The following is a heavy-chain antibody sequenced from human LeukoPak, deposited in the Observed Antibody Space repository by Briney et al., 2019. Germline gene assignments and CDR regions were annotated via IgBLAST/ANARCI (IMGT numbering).Heavy chain of an antibody. D-gene: IGHD4-17*01. CDR1: GFTFSSYW. V-gene: IGHV3-74*01. CDR2: INSDGSST. J-gene: IGHJ3*02. Sequence: QPWGSLRLSCAASGFTFSSYWMHWVRQGPGKGLVWVSRINSDGSSTSYADPVKGRFTISRDNAKNTLYLQMNSLRAKDTAVYYCARDYGDYVDMAFDIWGQGTMVTVSS. CDR3: ARDYGDYVDMAFDI.